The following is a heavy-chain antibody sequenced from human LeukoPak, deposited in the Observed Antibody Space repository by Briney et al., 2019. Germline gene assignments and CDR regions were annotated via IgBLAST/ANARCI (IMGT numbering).Heavy chain of an antibody. D-gene: IGHD3-9*01. CDR2: ITGSGGNT. CDR1: GFTFSNYA. J-gene: IGHJ4*02. Sequence: GGSLRLSCAASGFTFSNYAMSWVRQAPGKGLEWVSAITGSGGNTYYANSVKGRFTISRDNSKNTVFLQMNSLRAEDTAVYYCAKWGDYDVLTGYYVSDYWGQGTLVTVSS. V-gene: IGHV3-23*01. CDR3: AKWGDYDVLTGYYVSDY.